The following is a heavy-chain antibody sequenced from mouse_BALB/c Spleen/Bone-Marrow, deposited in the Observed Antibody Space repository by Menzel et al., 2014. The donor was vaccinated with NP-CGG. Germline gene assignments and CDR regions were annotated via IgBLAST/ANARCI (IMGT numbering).Heavy chain of an antibody. CDR2: IDPANGHT. CDR1: GFNIKDTY. J-gene: IGHJ4*01. Sequence: VQLQQSGAELMKPGASVKLSCTASGFNIKDTYMYWVKQRPEQGLERIGRIDPANGHTIYDPKFQGKATITADTSSNTAYLQLSSLTSEDTAVYYCAVYGYAMDYWGQGTSVTVSS. D-gene: IGHD1-1*01. V-gene: IGHV14-3*02. CDR3: AVYGYAMDY.